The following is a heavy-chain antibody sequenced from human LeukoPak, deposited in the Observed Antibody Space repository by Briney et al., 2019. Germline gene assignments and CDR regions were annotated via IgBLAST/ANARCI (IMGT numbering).Heavy chain of an antibody. J-gene: IGHJ4*02. V-gene: IGHV3-66*02. CDR1: GFFVSSNF. D-gene: IGHD5-12*01. CDR3: YPTDY. Sequence: QSGGSLRLSCAASGFFVSSNFMSWVRQAPGKGLDWVSVINIDGSTFYADSVKGRFTISRDNSKNTLYLQMNSLNCAKEGGYSGYPTDYWGQGTLVTVSS. CDR2: INIDGST.